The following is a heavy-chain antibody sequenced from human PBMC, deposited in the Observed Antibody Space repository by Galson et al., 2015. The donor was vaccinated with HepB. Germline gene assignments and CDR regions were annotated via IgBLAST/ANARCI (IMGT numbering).Heavy chain of an antibody. V-gene: IGHV3-48*01. CDR3: AREDYGDYDFESYYGMDV. CDR1: GFTFSSYS. J-gene: IGHJ6*02. D-gene: IGHD4-17*01. Sequence: SLRLSCAASGFTFSSYSMNWVRQAPGKGLEWVSYISSSSSTIYYADSVKGRFTISRDNAKNSLYLQMNSLRAEDTAVYYCAREDYGDYDFESYYGMDVWGQGTTVTVSS. CDR2: ISSSSSTI.